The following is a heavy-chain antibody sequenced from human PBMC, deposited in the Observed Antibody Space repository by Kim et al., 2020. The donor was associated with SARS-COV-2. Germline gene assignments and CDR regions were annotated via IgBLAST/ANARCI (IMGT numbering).Heavy chain of an antibody. CDR1: GYTFTGYY. CDR2: INPNSGGT. D-gene: IGHD3-10*01. J-gene: IGHJ4*02. Sequence: ASVKVSCKASGYTFTGYYMHWVRQAPGQGLEWMGWINPNSGGTNYAQKFQGRVTMTRDTSISTAYMELSRLRSDDTAVYYCARAMYSITMVRGANPANYWGQGTLVTVSS. CDR3: ARAMYSITMVRGANPANY. V-gene: IGHV1-2*02.